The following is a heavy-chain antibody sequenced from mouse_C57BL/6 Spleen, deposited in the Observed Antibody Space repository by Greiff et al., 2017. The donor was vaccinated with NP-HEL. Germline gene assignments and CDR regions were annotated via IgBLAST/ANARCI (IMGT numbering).Heavy chain of an antibody. Sequence: EVQLQQSGAELVRPGASVKLSCTASGFNIKDDYMHWVKQRPEQGLEWIGWIDPENGDTEYASKFQGKATITADTSSNTAYLQLSSLTSEDTAVYYCTTKGTGTGAWFAYWGQGTLVTVSA. CDR2: IDPENGDT. CDR3: TTKGTGTGAWFAY. CDR1: GFNIKDDY. V-gene: IGHV14-4*01. D-gene: IGHD4-1*01. J-gene: IGHJ3*01.